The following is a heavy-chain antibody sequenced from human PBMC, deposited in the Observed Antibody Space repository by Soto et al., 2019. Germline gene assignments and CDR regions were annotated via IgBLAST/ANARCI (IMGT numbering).Heavy chain of an antibody. J-gene: IGHJ6*03. Sequence: PSETLSLTCTVSGGSISSSSYYWGWIRQPPGKGLEWIGSIYYSGSTYYNPSLKSRVTISVDTSKNQFSLKLSSVTAADTAVYYCARQPMVRGARYYYYYMDVWGKGTTVTVSS. CDR3: ARQPMVRGARYYYYYMDV. CDR1: GGSISSSSYY. D-gene: IGHD3-10*01. V-gene: IGHV4-39*01. CDR2: IYYSGST.